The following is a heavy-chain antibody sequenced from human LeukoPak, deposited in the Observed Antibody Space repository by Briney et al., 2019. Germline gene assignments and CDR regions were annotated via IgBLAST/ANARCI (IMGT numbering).Heavy chain of an antibody. Sequence: PGGSLRLSCAASGFTFSSYGMHWVRQAPGKGLEWVAVISYDGSNEYYADSVEGRFTISRDNSKNTLYLQMNSLRAEDTAVYYYAKSYDYGDYVGGRQNWYFALWGRGTLVTVSS. D-gene: IGHD4-17*01. CDR3: AKSYDYGDYVGGRQNWYFAL. CDR2: ISYDGSNE. V-gene: IGHV3-30*18. J-gene: IGHJ2*01. CDR1: GFTFSSYG.